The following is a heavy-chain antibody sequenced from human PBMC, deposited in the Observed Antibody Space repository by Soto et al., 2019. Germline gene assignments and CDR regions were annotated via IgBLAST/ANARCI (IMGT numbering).Heavy chain of an antibody. CDR3: ARKYPGGGIDY. J-gene: IGHJ4*02. V-gene: IGHV4-59*08. Sequence: QVQLQESGPGLVKPSETLSLTCTVSGGSISSYYWSWIRQPPGKGLEWIGYIYYSGSTNYNPSLRGRFTIPVNTSKNHFPRKLGLVTAEDAAVYYWARKYPGGGIDYWGQETLVTVSS. CDR2: IYYSGST. D-gene: IGHD3-16*01. CDR1: GGSISSYY.